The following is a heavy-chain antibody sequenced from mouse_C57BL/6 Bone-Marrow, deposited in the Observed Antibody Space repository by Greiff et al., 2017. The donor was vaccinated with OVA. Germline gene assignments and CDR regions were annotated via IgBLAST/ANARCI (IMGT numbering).Heavy chain of an antibody. CDR3: TRGYSNYYAMDY. D-gene: IGHD2-5*01. J-gene: IGHJ4*01. CDR2: IDPETGGT. V-gene: IGHV1-15*01. Sequence: VKLQESGAELVRPGASVTLSCKASGYTFTDYELHWVKQTPVHGLEWIGAIDPETGGTDYNPKFQGKAILTADQSYSTAYMELRSLTSVDSAVYYFTRGYSNYYAMDYCGQGTAVTVSS. CDR1: GYTFTDYE.